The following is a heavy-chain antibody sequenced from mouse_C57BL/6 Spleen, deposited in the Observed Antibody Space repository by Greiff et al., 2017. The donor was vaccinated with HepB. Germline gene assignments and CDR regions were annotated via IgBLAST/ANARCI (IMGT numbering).Heavy chain of an antibody. CDR3: ARHGSGDYGWYFDV. J-gene: IGHJ1*03. D-gene: IGHD2-4*01. CDR2: ISSGGSYT. Sequence: EVQLVESGGDLVKPGGSLKLSCAASGFTFSSYGMSWVRQTPDKRLEWVATISSGGSYTYYPDSVKGRFTISRDNAKNTLYLQMSSLKSEDTAMYYCARHGSGDYGWYFDVWGTGTTVTVSS. V-gene: IGHV5-6*01. CDR1: GFTFSSYG.